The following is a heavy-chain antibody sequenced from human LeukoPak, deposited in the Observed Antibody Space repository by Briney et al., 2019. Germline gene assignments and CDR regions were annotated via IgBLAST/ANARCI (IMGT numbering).Heavy chain of an antibody. J-gene: IGHJ4*02. V-gene: IGHV4-61*02. Sequence: SETLSLTCTVSGGSISSGSYYWSWIRQPAGKGLEWIGRIYTSGSTNYNPSLNSRVTISVDTSKNQVSLKLSSVTAADTAVYYCARDLEMAFDYWGRGTLVTVSS. CDR3: ARDLEMAFDY. CDR1: GGSISSGSYY. D-gene: IGHD5-24*01. CDR2: IYTSGST.